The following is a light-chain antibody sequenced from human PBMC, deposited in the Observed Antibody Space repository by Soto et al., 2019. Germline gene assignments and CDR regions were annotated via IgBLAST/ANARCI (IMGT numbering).Light chain of an antibody. V-gene: IGLV2-14*01. CDR1: SSDVGGYSY. CDR2: DVS. J-gene: IGLJ1*01. Sequence: QSVLTQPASVSGSPGQSIAISCTGTSSDVGGYSYVSWYQQQPGKAPKLVISDVSNRPSGVSDRFSGSKSGNTASLTISGLRTEDEADHYCASYTTSSTYVFGTGTKVTVL. CDR3: ASYTTSSTYV.